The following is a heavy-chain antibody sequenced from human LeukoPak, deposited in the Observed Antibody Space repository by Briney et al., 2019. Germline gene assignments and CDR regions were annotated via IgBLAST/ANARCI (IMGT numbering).Heavy chain of an antibody. CDR1: GYTLTELS. V-gene: IGHV1-24*01. Sequence: ASVKVSCMVSGYTLTELSMHWVRQAPGKGLEWMGGFDPEDGETIYAQKFQGRVTMTEDTSTDTAYMELSSLRSEDTAVYYCATDLRGYSYGFDAFDIWGQGTMVTVSS. CDR3: ATDLRGYSYGFDAFDI. CDR2: FDPEDGET. J-gene: IGHJ3*02. D-gene: IGHD5-18*01.